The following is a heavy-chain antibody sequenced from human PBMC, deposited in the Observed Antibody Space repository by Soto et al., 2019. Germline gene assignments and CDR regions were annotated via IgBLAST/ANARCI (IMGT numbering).Heavy chain of an antibody. V-gene: IGHV1-18*04. Sequence: GASVKVSCKAAGGTVTSYGISWGRQAPGQGLEWMGWISAYNGNANYAQKLQGRVTMTTDTSTSTADMELRSLRSDDTAVYYCARDLGNRYYYHYSMDVWGQGTTVTVPS. CDR1: GGTVTSYG. CDR2: ISAYNGNA. CDR3: ARDLGNRYYYHYSMDV. J-gene: IGHJ6*02.